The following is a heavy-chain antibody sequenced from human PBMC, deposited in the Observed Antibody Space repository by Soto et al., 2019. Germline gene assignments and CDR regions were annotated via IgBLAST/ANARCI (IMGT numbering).Heavy chain of an antibody. CDR2: INSDGTTA. J-gene: IGHJ6*02. CDR3: AKGIKNYYGVDV. Sequence: AVGSLRLSCAASGFTFTSYCVHWVRQAPGKGLVWVSRINSDGTTANYADSVTGRFTISRDNAKNTVYLQMNSLRVEDTAVYYCAKGIKNYYGVDVWGQGTTVTVSS. V-gene: IGHV3-74*01. CDR1: GFTFTSYC.